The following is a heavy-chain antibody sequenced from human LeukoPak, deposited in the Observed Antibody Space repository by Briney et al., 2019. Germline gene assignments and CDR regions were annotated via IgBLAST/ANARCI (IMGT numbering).Heavy chain of an antibody. CDR1: GFIVSSTC. D-gene: IGHD3-22*01. Sequence: PGGSLILSCLAYGFIVSSTCRRSVRQAPGKGLEWDSFICSGGSKYYADSGKGRFTISRDNSKTTLYLQMNSLRAEDTAVYYCARRAGDYSHPYDYWGQGTLVTVSS. CDR2: ICSGGSK. J-gene: IGHJ4*02. V-gene: IGHV3-53*01. CDR3: ARRAGDYSHPYDY.